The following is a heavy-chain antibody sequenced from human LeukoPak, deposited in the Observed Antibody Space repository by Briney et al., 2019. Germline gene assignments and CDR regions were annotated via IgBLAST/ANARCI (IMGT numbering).Heavy chain of an antibody. Sequence: PGRSLRLSCAASGFTFSSSGMHWVRQAPGKGLEWVAVIWFDGSHKYYADTVKGRFTISRDNARSSLYLQMNSLRAEDTALYYCARRRDSSGYYYFDYWGQGTLATVSS. D-gene: IGHD3-22*01. V-gene: IGHV3-33*01. CDR1: GFTFSSSG. J-gene: IGHJ4*02. CDR2: IWFDGSHK. CDR3: ARRRDSSGYYYFDY.